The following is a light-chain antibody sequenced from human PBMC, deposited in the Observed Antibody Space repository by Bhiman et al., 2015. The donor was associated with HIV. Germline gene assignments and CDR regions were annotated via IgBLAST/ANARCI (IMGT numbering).Light chain of an antibody. V-gene: IGLV3-1*01. Sequence: SYELTQPPSVSVSPGQTATITCSGDKLGDKYVCWYQQKPGQSPVVVIYQDTKRPSGIPERFSGSNSGNTATLTISGTQALDEADYYCQAWVSNTVLFGGGTKLTVL. CDR2: QDT. CDR1: KLGDKY. CDR3: QAWVSNTVL. J-gene: IGLJ2*01.